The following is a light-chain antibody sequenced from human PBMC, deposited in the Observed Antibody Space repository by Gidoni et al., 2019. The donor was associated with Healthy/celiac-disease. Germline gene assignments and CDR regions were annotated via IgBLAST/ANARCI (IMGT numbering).Light chain of an antibody. CDR2: DAS. CDR1: QSISSW. Sequence: DIHMTQSPSTLSAFVGDRVTITCRASQSISSWLAWYQQKPGKPPNLLIYDASNLESGVTSRFSGSEFGTEFILTISSRQPDDCATYYCQQYHSYALTFGGGTKVEIK. CDR3: QQYHSYALT. V-gene: IGKV1-5*01. J-gene: IGKJ4*01.